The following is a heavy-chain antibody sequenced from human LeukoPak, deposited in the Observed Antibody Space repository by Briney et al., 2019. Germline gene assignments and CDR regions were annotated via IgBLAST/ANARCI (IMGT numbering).Heavy chain of an antibody. D-gene: IGHD4-17*01. Sequence: SETLSLTCAVYGGSFSGYYWSWIRQPPGKGLEWIGEINHSGSTNYNPSLKSRVTISVDTSKNQFSLKLSSATAADTAVYYCARGLSRNTVTTFYYWGQGTLVTVSS. J-gene: IGHJ4*02. CDR1: GGSFSGYY. CDR3: ARGLSRNTVTTFYY. V-gene: IGHV4-34*01. CDR2: INHSGST.